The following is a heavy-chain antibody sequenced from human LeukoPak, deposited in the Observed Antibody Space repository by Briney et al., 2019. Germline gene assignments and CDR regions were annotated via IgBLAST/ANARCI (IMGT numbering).Heavy chain of an antibody. V-gene: IGHV1-18*01. Sequence: ASVKVSCKASGYTFTSYGISWVRQAPGQGLERMGWISAYNGNTNYAQKLQGRVTMTTDTSTSTAYMELRSLRSDDTAVYYCARDTMYSSSWYGPGYWFDPWGQGTLVTVSS. J-gene: IGHJ5*02. CDR1: GYTFTSYG. CDR2: ISAYNGNT. D-gene: IGHD6-13*01. CDR3: ARDTMYSSSWYGPGYWFDP.